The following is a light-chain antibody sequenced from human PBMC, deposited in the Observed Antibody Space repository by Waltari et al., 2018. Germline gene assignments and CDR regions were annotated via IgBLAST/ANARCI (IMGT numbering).Light chain of an antibody. CDR1: QSVSSQ. CDR3: QQCNNSPPT. V-gene: IGKV3-11*01. CDR2: DAS. J-gene: IGKJ1*01. Sequence: EIVLTQSPATLSLSQGEGATLSCRASQSVSSQLVWYQQKRCQAPRLLIYDASNRATGIPARFSGSGSGTDFTLTISSLEPEDFAVYYCQQCNNSPPTFGQGTKVEIK.